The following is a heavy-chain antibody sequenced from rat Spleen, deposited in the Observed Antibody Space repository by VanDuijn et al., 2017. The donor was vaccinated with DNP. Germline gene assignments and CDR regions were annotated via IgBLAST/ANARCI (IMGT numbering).Heavy chain of an antibody. D-gene: IGHD4-3*01. J-gene: IGHJ2*01. CDR3: IRWNSGHFDY. Sequence: EVQLVESGGGLVQPGRSLKLSCAASGFTFSAYYMAWVRQAPAKGLEWVASITYDGSSTYHRDSVKGRFTISRDNAKSTLYLQMNSLRYEDMATYYCIRWNSGHFDYWGQGVVVTVSS. CDR2: ITYDGSST. V-gene: IGHV5-22*01. CDR1: GFTFSAYY.